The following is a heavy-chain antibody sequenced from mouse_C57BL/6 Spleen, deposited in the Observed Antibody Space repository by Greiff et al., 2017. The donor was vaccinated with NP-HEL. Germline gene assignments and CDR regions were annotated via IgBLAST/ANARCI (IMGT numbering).Heavy chain of an antibody. J-gene: IGHJ2*01. V-gene: IGHV5-9-1*02. CDR2: ISSGGDYI. Sequence: EVMLVESGEGLVKPGGSLKLSCAASGFTFSSYAMSWVRQTPEKRLEWVAYISSGGDYIYYADTVKGRFTISRDNARNTLYLQMSSLKSEDTAMYYCTREGFITTVVGVFDYWGQGTTLTVSS. CDR3: TREGFITTVVGVFDY. D-gene: IGHD1-1*01. CDR1: GFTFSSYA.